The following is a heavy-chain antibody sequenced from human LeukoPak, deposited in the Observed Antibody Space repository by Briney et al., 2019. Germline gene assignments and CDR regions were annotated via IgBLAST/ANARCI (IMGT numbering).Heavy chain of an antibody. V-gene: IGHV3-48*04. Sequence: GGSLRLSCAASGFTFSSYGMTWVRQAPGKGLEWVSYISSSSSTIYYADSVKGRFTISRDNAKNTLYLQMNSLRAEDTAVYYCARALRYCSSTSCYYYYYMDVWGKGTAVTISS. J-gene: IGHJ6*03. CDR2: ISSSSSTI. CDR1: GFTFSSYG. D-gene: IGHD2-2*01. CDR3: ARALRYCSSTSCYYYYYMDV.